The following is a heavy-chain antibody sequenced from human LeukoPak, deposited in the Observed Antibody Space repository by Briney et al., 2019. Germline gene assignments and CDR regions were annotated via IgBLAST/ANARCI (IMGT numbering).Heavy chain of an antibody. CDR1: GYSISSGYY. CDR2: IYHSGST. D-gene: IGHD2-15*01. J-gene: IGHJ5*02. Sequence: SETLSLTCTVSGYSISSGYYWGWIRQPPGKGLEWIGSIYHSGSTYYNPSLKGRVTISVDTSKNQFSLKLSSVTAADTAVYYCARSFIVVVVAATVWFDPWGQGTLVTVSS. V-gene: IGHV4-38-2*02. CDR3: ARSFIVVVVAATVWFDP.